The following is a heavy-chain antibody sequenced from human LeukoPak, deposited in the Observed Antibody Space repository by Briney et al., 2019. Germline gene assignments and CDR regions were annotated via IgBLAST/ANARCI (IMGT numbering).Heavy chain of an antibody. Sequence: PGGSLRLSCVASGFKFRSYAMNWVRQAAAKGLGGVSGISESGVGTNYADSVKGRFTTFRDNSKNTLYLQMNSLRGENKAVYYCAKVRVGATIDDWGKGTLVTVSS. J-gene: IGHJ4*02. V-gene: IGHV3-23*01. CDR3: AKVRVGATIDD. CDR2: ISESGVGT. D-gene: IGHD1-26*01. CDR1: GFKFRSYA.